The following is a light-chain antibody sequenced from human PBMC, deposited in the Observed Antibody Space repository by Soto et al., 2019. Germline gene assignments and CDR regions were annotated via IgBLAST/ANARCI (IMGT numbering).Light chain of an antibody. J-gene: IGKJ1*01. Sequence: EIVLTQSPGTLSLSPGERATLSCRASQTVSGRFLAWYQQKPGQAPRLLIYGASNRATGIPDRFSGSGSGTDFTLTISRLEPEDFAVYSCQQYGSSWTFGQGTKVDIK. V-gene: IGKV3-20*01. CDR3: QQYGSSWT. CDR2: GAS. CDR1: QTVSGRF.